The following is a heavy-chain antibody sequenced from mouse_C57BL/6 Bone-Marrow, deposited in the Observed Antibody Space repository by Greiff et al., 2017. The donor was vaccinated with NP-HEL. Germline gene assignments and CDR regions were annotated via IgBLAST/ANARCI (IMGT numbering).Heavy chain of an antibody. V-gene: IGHV1-64*01. CDR3: ARGLLWLRRRDYYAMDY. CDR1: GYPFTSYW. CDR2: IHPNSGRT. D-gene: IGHD2-2*01. J-gene: IGHJ4*01. Sequence: QVQLQQSGAELVKPGASVKLSCKASGYPFTSYWMHWVKQRPGQGLEWIGMIHPNSGRTNYNEKFKSKATLTVDKSSSTAYMQLSSLTSEDSAVYYCARGLLWLRRRDYYAMDYWGQGTSVTVSS.